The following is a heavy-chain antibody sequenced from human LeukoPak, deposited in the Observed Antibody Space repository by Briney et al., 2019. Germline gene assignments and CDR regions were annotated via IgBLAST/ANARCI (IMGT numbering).Heavy chain of an antibody. V-gene: IGHV3-9*01. CDR2: ISWNSGSI. Sequence: GGSLRLSCAGFGLTFDDYAMHWVRQAPGKGLEWVSGISWNSGSIGYGDSVKGRFTISRDNAKNSLYLQMNSLRAEDTALYYCAKDRRAGDSSYFTSWGQGTLVTVSS. D-gene: IGHD3-22*01. CDR1: GLTFDDYA. CDR3: AKDRRAGDSSYFTS. J-gene: IGHJ5*02.